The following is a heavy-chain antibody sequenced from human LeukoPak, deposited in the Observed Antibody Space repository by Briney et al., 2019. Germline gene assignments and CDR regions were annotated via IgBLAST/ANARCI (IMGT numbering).Heavy chain of an antibody. CDR1: GGSISNYY. V-gene: IGHV4-59*12. CDR3: ARVDIVVVPAAISPNWFDP. Sequence: SETLSLTCTVSGGSISNYYWSWIRQPPGKGLEWIGYIYNSGSTNYNPSLKSRVTISVDTSKNQFSLKLSSVTAADTAVYYCARVDIVVVPAAISPNWFDPWGQGTLVTVSS. J-gene: IGHJ5*02. D-gene: IGHD2-2*01. CDR2: IYNSGST.